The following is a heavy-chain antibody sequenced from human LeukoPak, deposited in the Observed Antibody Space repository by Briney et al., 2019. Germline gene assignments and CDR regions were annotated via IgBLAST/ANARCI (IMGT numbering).Heavy chain of an antibody. CDR3: ARTQGIGGGASNWFDP. V-gene: IGHV1-2*02. D-gene: IGHD3-3*01. Sequence: ASVKVSCKTSGYTFTGYYMHWVRQAPGQGPEWMGWIYPKSGGTNYAQKFQGRVTMTRDMSISTAYMELSGLTSDDTAVYYCARTQGIGGGASNWFDPWGQGTLVTVSS. J-gene: IGHJ5*02. CDR1: GYTFTGYY. CDR2: IYPKSGGT.